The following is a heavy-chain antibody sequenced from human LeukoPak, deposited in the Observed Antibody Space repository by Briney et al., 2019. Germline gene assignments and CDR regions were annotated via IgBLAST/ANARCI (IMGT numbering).Heavy chain of an antibody. V-gene: IGHV3-43*02. D-gene: IGHD4-23*01. CDR2: ISGDGITT. Sequence: PGGTLRLSCAASGFTFNRYAMHWVRQAPGKGLEWVGLISGDGITTYYLDSVKCRFTISRDNSKNSLYLHMNSLRSEDTALYYCAKDHVYGGADDWGQGTLVTVSS. CDR3: AKDHVYGGADD. J-gene: IGHJ4*02. CDR1: GFTFNRYA.